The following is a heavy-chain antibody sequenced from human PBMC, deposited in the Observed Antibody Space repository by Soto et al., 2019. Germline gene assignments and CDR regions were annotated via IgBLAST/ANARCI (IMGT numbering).Heavy chain of an antibody. CDR1: GFTFSSYA. CDR2: ISYDGRST. Sequence: LRLSCAASGFTFSSYAMHWVRQAPGKGLEWAAVISYDGRSTYYADSVKGRFTVSRDNSKNTVWLEMNSLRGEDTAIYYCARDLCSGGTYYSAYWGQGTLVTVSS. D-gene: IGHD2-15*01. V-gene: IGHV3-30*04. CDR3: ARDLCSGGTYYSAY. J-gene: IGHJ4*02.